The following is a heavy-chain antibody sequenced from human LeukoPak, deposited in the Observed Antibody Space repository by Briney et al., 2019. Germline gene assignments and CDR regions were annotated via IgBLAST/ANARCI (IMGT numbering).Heavy chain of an antibody. CDR3: ARGLPGSLLWFGELLTPYYYYYYMDV. J-gene: IGHJ6*03. Sequence: ASVKVSCKASGYTFTSYDINWVRQATGQGLEWMGWMNPNSGNTGYAQKFQGRVTMTRNTSISTAYMELSSLRSEDTAVYYCARGLPGSLLWFGELLTPYYYYYYMDVWGKGTTVTVSS. D-gene: IGHD3-10*01. CDR2: MNPNSGNT. V-gene: IGHV1-8*01. CDR1: GYTFTSYD.